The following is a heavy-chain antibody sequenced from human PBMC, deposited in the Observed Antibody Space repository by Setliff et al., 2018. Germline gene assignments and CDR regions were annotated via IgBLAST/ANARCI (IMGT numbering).Heavy chain of an antibody. V-gene: IGHV4-4*08. J-gene: IGHJ4*02. CDR2: IYTSGST. Sequence: SETLSLTCTVSDGSISNYYWTWIRQPPGKGLDWIGYIYTSGSTNYNPSLKSRVTISVDTSKNQFSLKLSSVSAADTAVYYCARARSGDYSDSTGYLDYWGQGTLVTVSS. CDR3: ARARSGDYSDSTGYLDY. CDR1: DGSISNYY. D-gene: IGHD3-22*01.